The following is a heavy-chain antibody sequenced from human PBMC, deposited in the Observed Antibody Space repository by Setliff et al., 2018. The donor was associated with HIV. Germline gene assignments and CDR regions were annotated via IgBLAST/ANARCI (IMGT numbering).Heavy chain of an antibody. CDR3: TTHLRSWTFLTGWGPLRY. CDR2: FDPEDAER. CDR1: GGTFSRYA. V-gene: IGHV1-24*01. Sequence: GASVKVSCKASGGTFSRYAISGVRQAPGMGLEWMGGFDPEDAERIYAQKFQGRLTMTEDTSSNTAYMELNNLRSEDTAVYYCTTHLRSWTFLTGWGPLRYWGRGTLVTVS. J-gene: IGHJ4*02. D-gene: IGHD3-9*01.